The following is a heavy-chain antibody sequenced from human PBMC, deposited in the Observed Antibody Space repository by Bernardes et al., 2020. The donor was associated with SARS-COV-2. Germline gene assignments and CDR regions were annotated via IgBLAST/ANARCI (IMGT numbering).Heavy chain of an antibody. V-gene: IGHV1-18*04. CDR2: ISAYNGNT. Sequence: SVKVSCKASGYTFTSYGISWVRQAPGQGLEWIGWISAYNGNTNYEQKLQGRVTMTTDTSTSTAYMELRSLRSDDPAVYYFARDYVQFDPWGQGTLVTVSS. CDR1: GYTFTSYG. D-gene: IGHD3-10*02. CDR3: ARDYVQFDP. J-gene: IGHJ5*02.